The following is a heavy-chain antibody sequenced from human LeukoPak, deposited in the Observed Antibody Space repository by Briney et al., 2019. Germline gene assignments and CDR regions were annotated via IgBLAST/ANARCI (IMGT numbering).Heavy chain of an antibody. Sequence: SVKVSCMASGYTFTGYYIHWVRQAPGQGLEWMGRIIPILGIANYAQKFQGRVTITADKSTSTAYMELSSLRSEDTAAYYGARGIRITMVRGANRGGSWFDPWGQGTLVTVSS. CDR3: ARGIRITMVRGANRGGSWFDP. J-gene: IGHJ5*02. D-gene: IGHD3-10*01. CDR2: IIPILGIA. CDR1: GYTFTGYY. V-gene: IGHV1-69*04.